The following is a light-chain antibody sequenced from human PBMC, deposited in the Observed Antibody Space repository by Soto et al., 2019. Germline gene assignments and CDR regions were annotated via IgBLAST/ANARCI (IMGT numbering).Light chain of an antibody. Sequence: DIQMTQSPSTLSGSVGDRVTITCRASQTISSWLAWYQQKPGKAPKLLIYKASTLKSGVPSRFSSSGSGTECTLTISSLQPDDFATYYCQHYNRYSEAFGQGTKVELK. CDR3: QHYNRYSEA. V-gene: IGKV1-5*03. CDR1: QTISSW. CDR2: KAS. J-gene: IGKJ1*01.